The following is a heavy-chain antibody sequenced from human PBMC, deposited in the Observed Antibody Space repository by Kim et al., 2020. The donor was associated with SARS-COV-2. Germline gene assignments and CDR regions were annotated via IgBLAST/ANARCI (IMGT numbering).Heavy chain of an antibody. J-gene: IGHJ3*02. CDR2: IYYSGST. D-gene: IGHD4-17*01. CDR1: GGSISSGGYY. V-gene: IGHV4-31*03. CDR3: AKGEPPHMTTIGDAFDI. Sequence: SETLSLTCTVSGGSISSGGYYWSWIRQHPGKGLEWIGYIYYSGSTYYNPSLKSRVTISADTSKNQFSLKLSSVTAADTAVYYCAKGEPPHMTTIGDAFDIWGQGTMVTVSS.